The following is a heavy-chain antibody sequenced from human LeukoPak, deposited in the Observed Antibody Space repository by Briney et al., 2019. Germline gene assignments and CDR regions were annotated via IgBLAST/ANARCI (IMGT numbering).Heavy chain of an antibody. Sequence: SETLSLTCTVSGGSISSDSYYWSWIRQPPGKGLEWIGEINHSGSTNYNPSLKSRVTISVDTSKNQFSLKLSSVTAADTAVYYCARRRFGSSPFQHWGQGTLVTVSS. J-gene: IGHJ1*01. CDR1: GGSISSDSYY. CDR2: INHSGST. CDR3: ARRRFGSSPFQH. V-gene: IGHV4-39*07. D-gene: IGHD6-6*01.